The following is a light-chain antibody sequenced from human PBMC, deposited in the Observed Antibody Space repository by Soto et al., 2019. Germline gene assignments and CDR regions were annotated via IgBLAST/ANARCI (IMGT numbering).Light chain of an antibody. J-gene: IGKJ5*01. Sequence: IQMTQSPSSLSSSVVDRVTITCRSSQSISSYLNFYQQKPGKAPKLLIYAASSLQSGVPSRFSGSGSGTDFTLTISSLQPEDFATYYCQQSYSTPTFGQGTRLEIK. CDR1: QSISSY. CDR3: QQSYSTPT. CDR2: AAS. V-gene: IGKV1-39*01.